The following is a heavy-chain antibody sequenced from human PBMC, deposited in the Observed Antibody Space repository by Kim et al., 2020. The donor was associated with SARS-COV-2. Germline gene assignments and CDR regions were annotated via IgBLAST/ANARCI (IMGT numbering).Heavy chain of an antibody. CDR1: GYRFSTYG. V-gene: IGHV5-51*01. CDR2: IFPADSDI. D-gene: IGHD3-9*01. Sequence: GESLKISCKGSGYRFSTYGIGWVRQMPGKGLEWMGLIFPADSDITYSPSFRGPVTISADKSIDTAYLPFSSLKASDTATYFCARRLGGKGYFDSWGQGTL. J-gene: IGHJ4*02. CDR3: ARRLGGKGYFDS.